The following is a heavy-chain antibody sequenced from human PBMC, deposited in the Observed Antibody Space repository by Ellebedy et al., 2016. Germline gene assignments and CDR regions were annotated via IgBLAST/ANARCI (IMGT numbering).Heavy chain of an antibody. CDR1: GFTFRNFF. CDR2: ISGDGDTT. V-gene: IGHV3-23*01. Sequence: GESLKISCVASGFTFRNFFMSWVRQAPGGGLEWISTISGDGDTTFSADSVKGRFTISRDSSKNSVYLRMNNLRVEDTAVYYCRQGHYSASWGQGTLVTVSS. CDR3: RQGHYSAS. J-gene: IGHJ4*02.